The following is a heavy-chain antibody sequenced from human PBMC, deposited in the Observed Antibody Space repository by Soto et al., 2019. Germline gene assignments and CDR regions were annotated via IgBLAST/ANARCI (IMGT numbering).Heavy chain of an antibody. J-gene: IGHJ5*02. CDR2: ISGSGGTP. CDR3: AKNGRAAAMYNWFDP. Sequence: EVQLLESGGGLVQPGGSLRLSCTGSGFTFSSYAMNWVRQAPGKGLECVSTISGSGGTPYYADSVKGRFTISRDNSKNTLYLQMSSLRAEDTAVYYCAKNGRAAAMYNWFDPWGQGTLVTVSS. D-gene: IGHD6-13*01. V-gene: IGHV3-23*01. CDR1: GFTFSSYA.